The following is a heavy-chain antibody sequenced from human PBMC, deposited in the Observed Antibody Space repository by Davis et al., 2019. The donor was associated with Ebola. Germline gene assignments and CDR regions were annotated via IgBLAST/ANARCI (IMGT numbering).Heavy chain of an antibody. Sequence: SVKVSCKASGGTFSSYAISWVRQAPGQGLEWMGRIIPILGIANYAQKFQGRVTMTRDTSTSTVYMELSSLRSEDTAVYYCARDRVTTVTQRYFDYWGQGTLVTVSS. CDR1: GGTFSSYA. CDR3: ARDRVTTVTQRYFDY. J-gene: IGHJ4*02. V-gene: IGHV1-69*04. CDR2: IIPILGIA. D-gene: IGHD4-17*01.